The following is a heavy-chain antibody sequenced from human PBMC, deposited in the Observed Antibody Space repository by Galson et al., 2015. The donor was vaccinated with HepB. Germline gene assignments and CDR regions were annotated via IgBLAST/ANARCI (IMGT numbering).Heavy chain of an antibody. V-gene: IGHV3-30*03. D-gene: IGHD5-18*01. CDR1: GFTFSSYG. CDR3: SSISSGYSYGSSSPPRTYPR. Sequence: SLRLSCAASGFTFSSYGMHWVRQAPGKGLEWVAVISYDGSNKYYADSVKGRFTISRDNSKNTLYLQMNGLRAEDTAVYYSSSISSGYSYGSSSPPRTYPRGGQGTLVTVSS. CDR2: ISYDGSNK. J-gene: IGHJ4*02.